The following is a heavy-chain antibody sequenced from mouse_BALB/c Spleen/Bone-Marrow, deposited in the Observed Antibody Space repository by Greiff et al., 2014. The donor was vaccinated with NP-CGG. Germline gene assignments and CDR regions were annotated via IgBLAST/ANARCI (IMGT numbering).Heavy chain of an antibody. V-gene: IGHV10-1*02. D-gene: IGHD2-3*01. Sequence: EVQLVESGGGLVQPKGSLKLSCAASGFTFNTYAMNWVRQAPGKGLEWVARIGSKSNNYATYYADSVKDRFTVSRDDSQSMLFLQMNNLKTEDTAMYYCVRSDDGCFAYWGQGTLVTVSA. J-gene: IGHJ3*01. CDR2: IGSKSNNYAT. CDR3: VRSDDGCFAY. CDR1: GFTFNTYA.